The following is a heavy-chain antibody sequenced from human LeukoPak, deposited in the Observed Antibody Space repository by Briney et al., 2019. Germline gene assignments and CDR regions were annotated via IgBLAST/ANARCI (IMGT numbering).Heavy chain of an antibody. J-gene: IGHJ4*02. CDR1: GFTFSSYW. CDR3: AKDRGITSSATDY. V-gene: IGHV3-74*01. D-gene: IGHD6-6*01. CDR2: INSDGSST. Sequence: PGGSLRLSCAASGFTFSSYWMHWVRQAPGKGLVGVSRINSDGSSTSYADSVKGRFTVSRDNAKNTLYLQMNSRRAEDTAVYSCAKDRGITSSATDYWGQGTLVTVSS.